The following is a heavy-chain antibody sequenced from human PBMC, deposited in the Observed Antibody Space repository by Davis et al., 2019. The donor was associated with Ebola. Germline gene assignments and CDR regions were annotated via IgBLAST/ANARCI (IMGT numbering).Heavy chain of an antibody. J-gene: IGHJ4*02. Sequence: SQTLSLTCAISGDSVSSNTAAWNWIRQSPSRGLEWLGRTYYRSKWFVDYAVSVKSRMTINSDTSKNQFSLQLSSVTPEDTAVYYCAREPPYDQGYDYWGQGILVTVSS. CDR3: AREPPYDQGYDY. CDR1: GDSVSSNTAA. V-gene: IGHV6-1*01. CDR2: TYYRSKWFV. D-gene: IGHD3-22*01.